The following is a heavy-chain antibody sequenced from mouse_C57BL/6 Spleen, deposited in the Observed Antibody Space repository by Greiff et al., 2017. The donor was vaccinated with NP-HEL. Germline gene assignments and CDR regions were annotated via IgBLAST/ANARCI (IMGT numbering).Heavy chain of an antibody. V-gene: IGHV1-18*01. Sequence: VHVKQSGPELVKPGASVKIPCKASGYTFTDYNMDWVKQSHGKSLEWIGDINPNNGGTIYNQKFKGKATLTVDKSSSTAYMELRSLTSEDTAVYYCARVDYGTWYFDVWGTGTTVTVSS. CDR2: INPNNGGT. CDR1: GYTFTDYN. J-gene: IGHJ1*03. CDR3: ARVDYGTWYFDV. D-gene: IGHD1-1*01.